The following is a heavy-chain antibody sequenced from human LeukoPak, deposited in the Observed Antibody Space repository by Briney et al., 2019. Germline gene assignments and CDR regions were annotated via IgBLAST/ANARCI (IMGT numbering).Heavy chain of an antibody. J-gene: IGHJ5*02. CDR2: IYTGGST. V-gene: IGHV4-4*07. CDR3: ARETPGGHRNTSWFDP. Sequence: SDTLSLTCTVSGGSISRYYWNWIRQPAGKGLEWIGRIYTGGSTNYNPSLKSRVTMSIDTSKNQFSLKLSSVTAADTAVYYCARETPGGHRNTSWFDPWGQGTLVTVSS. D-gene: IGHD1-14*01. CDR1: GGSISRYY.